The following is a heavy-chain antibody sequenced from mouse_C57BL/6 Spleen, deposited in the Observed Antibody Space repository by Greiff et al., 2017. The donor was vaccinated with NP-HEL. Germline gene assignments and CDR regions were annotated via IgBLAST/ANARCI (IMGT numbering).Heavy chain of an antibody. CDR3: ARDYGNFFDY. Sequence: EVKLVESGGGLVKPGGSLKLSCAASGFTFSDYGMHWVRQAPEKGLEWVAYISSGSSTIYYADTVKGRFTISRDNAKNTLCLQMTSLRSEDTAMYYCARDYGNFFDYWGQGTTLTVSS. V-gene: IGHV5-17*01. D-gene: IGHD2-1*01. CDR2: ISSGSSTI. CDR1: GFTFSDYG. J-gene: IGHJ2*01.